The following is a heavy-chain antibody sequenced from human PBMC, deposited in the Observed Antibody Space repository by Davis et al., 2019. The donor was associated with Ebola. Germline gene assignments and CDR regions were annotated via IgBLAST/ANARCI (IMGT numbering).Heavy chain of an antibody. CDR2: ISDDVRET. Sequence: PGGSLRLSCAASGFTFRNRAMGWVRQAPGKGLEWVSVISDDVRETYYADSVKGRFSISRDNSKNTLYLQMSSLRAEDTALYYCAKNRANCCFFGMDVWGQGTTVTVSS. J-gene: IGHJ6*02. CDR3: AKNRANCCFFGMDV. D-gene: IGHD1-1*01. CDR1: GFTFRNRA. V-gene: IGHV3-23*01.